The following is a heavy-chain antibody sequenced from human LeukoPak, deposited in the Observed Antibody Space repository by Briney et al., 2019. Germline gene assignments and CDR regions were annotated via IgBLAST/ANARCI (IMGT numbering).Heavy chain of an antibody. CDR3: TTQYDYVWGSYRYTPYFDY. CDR2: IKSKTDGGTT. Sequence: GGSLRLSCAASGFTFSNAWMSWVRQAPGKGLEWVGRIKSKTDGGTTDYAAPVKGRFTISRDESKNTLYLQMNSLKTEDTAVYYCTTQYDYVWGSYRYTPYFDYWGQGTLVTVSS. V-gene: IGHV3-15*01. CDR1: GFTFSNAW. D-gene: IGHD3-16*02. J-gene: IGHJ4*02.